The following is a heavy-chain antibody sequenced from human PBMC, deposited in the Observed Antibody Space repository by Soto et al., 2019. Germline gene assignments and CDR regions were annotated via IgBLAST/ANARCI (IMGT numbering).Heavy chain of an antibody. D-gene: IGHD2-2*01. CDR1: GGSISSGYS. Sequence: QLQLQESGSGLVKPSQTLSLTCAVSGGSISSGYSWSWIRQPPGKGLEWIGYIYHSGITYYNPSLKSRVTISVDRYQNQFSLKLSSVTAADTAVYYCARGYCSITSCSNWLDPWGQGTLVTVSS. CDR3: ARGYCSITSCSNWLDP. V-gene: IGHV4-30-2*01. J-gene: IGHJ5*02. CDR2: IYHSGIT.